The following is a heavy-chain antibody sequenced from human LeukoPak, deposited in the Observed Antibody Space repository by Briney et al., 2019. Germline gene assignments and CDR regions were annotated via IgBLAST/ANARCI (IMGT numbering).Heavy chain of an antibody. CDR2: VIPIFGTA. CDR3: ARSVRRRLTGSEFDY. Sequence: SVKVSCKASGGTFSSYAISWVRQAPGQGLEWMGGVIPIFGTANYAQKFQGRVTITADESTSTAYMELSSLRSEDTAVYYCARSVRRRLTGSEFDYWGQGTLVTVSS. J-gene: IGHJ4*02. V-gene: IGHV1-69*13. D-gene: IGHD3-9*01. CDR1: GGTFSSYA.